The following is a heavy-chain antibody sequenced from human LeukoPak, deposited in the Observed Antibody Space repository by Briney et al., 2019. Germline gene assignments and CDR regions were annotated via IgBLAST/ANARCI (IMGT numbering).Heavy chain of an antibody. CDR2: LRYDGTDE. CDR3: IKGPDSGYYFDY. D-gene: IGHD1-26*01. V-gene: IGHV3-30*02. CDR1: GFIFSDYA. J-gene: IGHJ4*02. Sequence: GGSLRLSCGASGFIFSDYAMHWVRQAPGKGLEWVAFLRYDGTDEDYGDSVKGRFSVSRDNSKNTLYLQMNSLRVEDTAVYYCIKGPDSGYYFDYWGQGTLVTVSS.